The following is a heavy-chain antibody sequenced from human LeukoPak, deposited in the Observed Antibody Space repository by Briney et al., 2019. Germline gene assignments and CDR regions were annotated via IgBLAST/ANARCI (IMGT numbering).Heavy chain of an antibody. CDR1: GGSISSYY. V-gene: IGHV4-34*01. CDR2: INHSGST. J-gene: IGHJ4*02. Sequence: PSKTLSLTCTVSGGSISSYYWSWIRQPPGKGLEWIGEINHSGSTNYNPSLKSRVTISVDTSKNQFSLKLSSVTAADTAVYYCARGKNWNHFDYWGQGTLVTVSS. D-gene: IGHD1-1*01. CDR3: ARGKNWNHFDY.